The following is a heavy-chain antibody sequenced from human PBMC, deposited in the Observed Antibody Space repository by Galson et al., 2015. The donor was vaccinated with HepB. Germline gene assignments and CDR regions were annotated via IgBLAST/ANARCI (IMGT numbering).Heavy chain of an antibody. CDR1: GYTFTSYD. V-gene: IGHV1-8*01. J-gene: IGHJ1*01. Sequence: SVKVSCKASGYTFTSYDINWVRQATGQGLEWMGWMNPNSGNTGYAQKFQGRVTMTRNTSISTAYMELSSLRSEDTAVYYCARGRAFWSGYLYFQHWGQGTLVTVSS. D-gene: IGHD3-3*01. CDR3: ARGRAFWSGYLYFQH. CDR2: MNPNSGNT.